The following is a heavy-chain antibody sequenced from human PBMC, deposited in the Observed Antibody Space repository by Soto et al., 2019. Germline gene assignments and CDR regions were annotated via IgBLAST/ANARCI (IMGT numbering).Heavy chain of an antibody. J-gene: IGHJ6*02. Sequence: QVQLVQSGAEVKKPGASVKVSCKASGYTFTSYDINWVRQATGQGLEWMGWMNPNSGNTGYAQKFQGRVTMTRNTSISPAYMELSSLRSEDTAVYYCARRGYSSSWYYYYYYGMDVWGQGPTVTVSS. V-gene: IGHV1-8*01. D-gene: IGHD6-13*01. CDR3: ARRGYSSSWYYYYYYGMDV. CDR2: MNPNSGNT. CDR1: GYTFTSYD.